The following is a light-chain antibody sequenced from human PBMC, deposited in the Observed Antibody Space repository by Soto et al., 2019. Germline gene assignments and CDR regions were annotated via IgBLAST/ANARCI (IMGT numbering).Light chain of an antibody. J-gene: IGKJ1*01. CDR3: LQRSNWPGT. Sequence: EIVLTQSPGTLSLSPGERATLSCRASQSVSSSYLAWYQQKPGQAPRLLIYDASNRATGIPARFSGSGSGTDFTLTISSLEPEDFAVYYCLQRSNWPGTFGQGTKVDIK. CDR2: DAS. V-gene: IGKV3D-20*02. CDR1: QSVSSSY.